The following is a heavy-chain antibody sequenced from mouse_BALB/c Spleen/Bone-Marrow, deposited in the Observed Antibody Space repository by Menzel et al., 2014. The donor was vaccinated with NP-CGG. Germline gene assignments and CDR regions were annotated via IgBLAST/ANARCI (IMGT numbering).Heavy chain of an antibody. V-gene: IGHV1S127*01. CDR2: IDPSDSYT. J-gene: IGHJ1*01. CDR3: TRGDYDWYFDV. D-gene: IGHD2-4*01. CDR1: GYTFTSYW. Sequence: QLVESGAELVKPGASVKMSCKASGYTFTSYWMHWVKQRPGQGLEWIGVIDPSDSYTSYNQKFKGKATLTVDTSSSTAYMQLSSLTSEDSAVYYCTRGDYDWYFDVWGAGTTVTVSS.